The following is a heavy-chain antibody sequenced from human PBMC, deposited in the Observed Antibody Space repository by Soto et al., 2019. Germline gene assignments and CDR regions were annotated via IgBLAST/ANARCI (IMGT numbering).Heavy chain of an antibody. CDR3: ARSPSGTYGRYYFDY. CDR2: IYFSGST. J-gene: IGHJ4*02. V-gene: IGHV4-59*01. CDR1: GGSISSYY. D-gene: IGHD1-26*01. Sequence: SETLSLTCTVSGGSISSYYWSWIRQPPGKGLEWIAKIYFSGSTNYNPSLKSRVTISVDTSKNQFSLKLSSVTAADTAVYYCARSPSGTYGRYYFDYWGQGTLVTVSS.